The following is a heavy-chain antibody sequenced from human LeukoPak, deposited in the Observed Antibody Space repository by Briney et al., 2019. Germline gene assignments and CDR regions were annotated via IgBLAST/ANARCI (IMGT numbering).Heavy chain of an antibody. D-gene: IGHD5-12*01. V-gene: IGHV3-23*01. Sequence: PGGSLRLSCAASGFTFSSYAMSWVRQAPGKGLEWVSAISGSGGSTYYADYVKGRFTISRDNSKNTLYLKMTSLRAEDTAVYYCAKEGWLRLNPYYYYYMDVWGKGTTVTVSS. CDR3: AKEGWLRLNPYYYYYMDV. CDR1: GFTFSSYA. J-gene: IGHJ6*03. CDR2: ISGSGGST.